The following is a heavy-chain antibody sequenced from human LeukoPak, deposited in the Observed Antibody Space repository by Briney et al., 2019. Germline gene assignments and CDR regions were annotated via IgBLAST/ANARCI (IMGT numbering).Heavy chain of an antibody. D-gene: IGHD3-10*01. J-gene: IGHJ3*02. Sequence: GGSLRLSCAASGFTFSSYSMHWVRQAPGKGLEWVSSISSSSSYIYYADSVKGRFTISRDNAKNSLYLQMTSLRAEDTAVYYCARDGALWFGELKRAFDIWGQGTMVTVSS. CDR2: ISSSSSYI. CDR3: ARDGALWFGELKRAFDI. CDR1: GFTFSSYS. V-gene: IGHV3-21*01.